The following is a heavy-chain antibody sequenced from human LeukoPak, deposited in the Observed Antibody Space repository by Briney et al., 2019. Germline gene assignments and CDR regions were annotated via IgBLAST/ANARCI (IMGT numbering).Heavy chain of an antibody. CDR2: IYYSGST. V-gene: IGHV4-31*03. CDR3: ARYPTVTTYAFDI. J-gene: IGHJ3*02. D-gene: IGHD4-17*01. Sequence: KPSETLSLTCTVSGGSISSGGYYWSWIRQHPGKGLEWIGYIYYSGSTYYNPSLKSRVTISVDTSENQFSLKLSSVTAADTAVYYCARYPTVTTYAFDIWGQGTMVTVSS. CDR1: GGSISSGGYY.